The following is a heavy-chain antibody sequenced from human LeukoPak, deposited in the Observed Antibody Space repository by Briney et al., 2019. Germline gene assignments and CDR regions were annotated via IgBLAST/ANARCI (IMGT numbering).Heavy chain of an antibody. CDR1: GGSFSGYY. CDR2: INHSGST. V-gene: IGHV4-34*01. D-gene: IGHD5-18*01. CDR3: ASVGDYGYFGQIDY. J-gene: IGHJ4*02. Sequence: SETLSLTCAAYGGSFSGYYWSWIRQPPGKGLEWIGEINHSGSTNYNPSLKSRVTISVDTSKNQFSLKLSSVTAADTAVYYCASVGDYGYFGQIDYWGQGTLVTVSS.